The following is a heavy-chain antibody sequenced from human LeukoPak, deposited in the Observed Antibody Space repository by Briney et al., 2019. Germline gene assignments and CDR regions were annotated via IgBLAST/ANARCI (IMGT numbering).Heavy chain of an antibody. V-gene: IGHV3-11*01. J-gene: IGHJ4*02. Sequence: GGSLRLSCAASGFTFSDHYMSWFRQAPGKGLEWVSYISNSGSLKYYADSVKGRFTISRDNAKNSLYLQMNSLRAEETAVYYCARNEGSYWGQGTLVTVSS. CDR3: ARNEGSY. CDR2: ISNSGSLK. CDR1: GFTFSDHY. D-gene: IGHD3-10*01.